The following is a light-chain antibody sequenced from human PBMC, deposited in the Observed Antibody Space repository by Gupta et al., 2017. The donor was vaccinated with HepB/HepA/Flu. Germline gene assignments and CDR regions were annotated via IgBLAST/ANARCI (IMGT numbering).Light chain of an antibody. CDR3: CSYAGITTWV. J-gene: IGLJ3*02. V-gene: IGLV2-23*02. CDR2: EVS. Sequence: QSALTQPASVSGSPGQSITISCTGSSSDVGTYNFVSWYQQQPGKAPKVIIYEVSQRPSGVSYRFSASQAGNTASLTISGLQGEEGGDYYCCSYAGITTWVFGGGTKLTVL. CDR1: SSDVGTYNF.